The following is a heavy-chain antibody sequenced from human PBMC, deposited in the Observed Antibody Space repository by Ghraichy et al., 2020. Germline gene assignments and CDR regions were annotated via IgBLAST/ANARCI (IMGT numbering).Heavy chain of an antibody. V-gene: IGHV4-39*01. CDR3: ARQIRVEELRSRWPPESKPSYFDY. J-gene: IGHJ4*02. Sequence: SETLSLTCSVSGGSISSSSYYWGWIRQPPGKGLEWIGSILYSGITYYNPSLKSRVAIFVDTSKNQFSLKLSSVTAADTAVYYCARQIRVEELRSRWPPESKPSYFDYWGQGTLVTVSS. CDR1: GGSISSSSYY. CDR2: ILYSGIT. D-gene: IGHD2/OR15-2a*01.